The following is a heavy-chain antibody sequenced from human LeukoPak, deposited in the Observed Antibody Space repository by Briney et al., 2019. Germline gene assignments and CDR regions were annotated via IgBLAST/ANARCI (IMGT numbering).Heavy chain of an antibody. CDR1: GFIFRNHW. CDR2: IKQDGHEK. Sequence: PGGSLRLSCAASGFIFRNHWMSWVRQVPGRGLEWVAHIKQDGHEKHYVDSVEGRFTLSRDDSKNSLYLQMNSLRVDDSAVYYCARGPNYGDRVDYFDYWGQGTLVTVSS. D-gene: IGHD4-17*01. V-gene: IGHV3-7*01. CDR3: ARGPNYGDRVDYFDY. J-gene: IGHJ4*02.